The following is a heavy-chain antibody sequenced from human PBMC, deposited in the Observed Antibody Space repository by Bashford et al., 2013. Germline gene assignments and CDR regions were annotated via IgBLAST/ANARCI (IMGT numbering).Heavy chain of an antibody. D-gene: IGHD3-22*01. CDR2: VNAGSGNT. CDR1: GYTFTNYA. Sequence: VASVKVSCKASGYTFTNYAIHWVRQAPGQRLEWMGWVNAGSGNTKYSQKFQGRVTITRDTSASTAYMELSSLRSEDTAVYYCARDRVWGVVVIPDYYGMDVWGQGTTVTVSS. J-gene: IGHJ6*02. V-gene: IGHV1-3*01. CDR3: ARDRVWGVVVIPDYYGMDV.